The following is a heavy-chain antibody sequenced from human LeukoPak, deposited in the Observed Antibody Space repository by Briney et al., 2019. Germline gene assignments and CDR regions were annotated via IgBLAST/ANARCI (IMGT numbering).Heavy chain of an antibody. CDR2: VFFTGST. D-gene: IGHD1-26*01. V-gene: IGHV4-59*11. J-gene: IGHJ4*02. Sequence: SETLSLTCSVSGDSIRSHYWSWIRQPPGKRPEWIGHVFFTGSTTYNPTLEGRVTISIDTSGSQFSLKLTSVTAADTAVYYCSRVEWELLGAHLWGQGILLSVSS. CDR3: SRVEWELLGAHL. CDR1: GDSIRSHY.